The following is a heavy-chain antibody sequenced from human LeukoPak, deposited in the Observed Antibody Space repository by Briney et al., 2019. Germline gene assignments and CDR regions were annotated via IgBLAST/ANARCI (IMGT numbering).Heavy chain of an antibody. CDR3: ARVDYYDSSGYSGMDV. V-gene: IGHV1-2*06. J-gene: IGHJ6*02. CDR1: GYTFTSYD. Sequence: GASVKVSCKASGYTFTSYDINWVRQATGQGLEWMGRINPNSGGTNYAQKFQGRVTMTRDTSISTAYMELSRLRSDDTAVYYCARVDYYDSSGYSGMDVWGQGTTVTVSS. D-gene: IGHD3-22*01. CDR2: INPNSGGT.